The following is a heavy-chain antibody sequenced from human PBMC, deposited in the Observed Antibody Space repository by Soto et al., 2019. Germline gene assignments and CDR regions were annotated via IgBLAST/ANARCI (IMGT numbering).Heavy chain of an antibody. V-gene: IGHV4-59*01. CDR1: GGSISSYY. D-gene: IGHD1-1*01. J-gene: IGHJ4*02. CDR3: ARGVDERFFDY. CDR2: IYYSGST. Sequence: SETLSLTCTVSGGSISSYYWSWIRQPPGKGLEWIGYIYYSGSTNYNPSLKSRVTISVDTSKNQFSLKLSSVTAADTAVYYCARGVDERFFDYWGQGTLVTVSS.